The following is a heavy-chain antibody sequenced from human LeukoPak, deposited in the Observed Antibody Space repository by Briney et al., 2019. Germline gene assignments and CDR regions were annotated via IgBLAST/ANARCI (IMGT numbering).Heavy chain of an antibody. V-gene: IGHV1-69*04. Sequence: SVKVSCKASGGTLSSYAISWVRQAPGQGLEWMGRIIPILGIANYAQKFQGRVTITADKSTSTAYMELSSLRSEDTAVYYCARGKLRRDGYNDFDYWGQGTLVTVSS. CDR2: IIPILGIA. CDR3: ARGKLRRDGYNDFDY. CDR1: GGTLSSYA. J-gene: IGHJ4*02. D-gene: IGHD5-24*01.